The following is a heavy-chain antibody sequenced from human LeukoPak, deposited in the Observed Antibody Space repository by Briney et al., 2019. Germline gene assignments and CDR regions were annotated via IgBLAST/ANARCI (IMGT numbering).Heavy chain of an antibody. CDR2: INPNGGAT. J-gene: IGHJ4*02. D-gene: IGHD2-8*01. CDR1: GYTFTAYY. CDR3: ARYGDCSNGVCYYDY. Sequence: ASVKVSCKASGYTFTAYYIHWVRQAPGQGLEWMGWINPNGGATNYVRKFQGRVTMTRDTSVSTAYMELSRLRSDDTAVYYCARYGDCSNGVCYYDYWGQGTLVTVSS. V-gene: IGHV1-2*02.